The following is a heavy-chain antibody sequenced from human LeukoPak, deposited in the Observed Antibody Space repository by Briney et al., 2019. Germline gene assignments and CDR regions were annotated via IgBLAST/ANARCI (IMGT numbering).Heavy chain of an antibody. CDR3: ARVRTVEYSSSTAMFDAFDI. J-gene: IGHJ3*02. D-gene: IGHD6-6*01. CDR2: INHSGST. V-gene: IGHV4-34*01. CDR1: GGSFSGYY. Sequence: SETLSLTCAVYGGSFSGYYWSWIRQPPGKGLEWIGEINHSGSTNYNPSLKSRVTIPVDTSKNQFSLKLSSVTAADTAVYYCARVRTVEYSSSTAMFDAFDIWGQGTMVTVSS.